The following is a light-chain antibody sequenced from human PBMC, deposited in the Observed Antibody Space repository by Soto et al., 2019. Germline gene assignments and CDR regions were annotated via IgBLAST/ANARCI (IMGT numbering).Light chain of an antibody. CDR1: SSDIGGYNY. J-gene: IGLJ1*01. CDR2: DVS. CDR3: SSYTSTSTLYV. V-gene: IGLV2-14*03. Sequence: QSVLTQPASVSGSPVQSITISCTGTSSDIGGYNYVSWYQQLPGKVPKLIIYDVSNRPSGVSDRFSGSKSGNAASLTISGLPAEDEADYYCSSYTSTSTLYVFGTGTKLTVL.